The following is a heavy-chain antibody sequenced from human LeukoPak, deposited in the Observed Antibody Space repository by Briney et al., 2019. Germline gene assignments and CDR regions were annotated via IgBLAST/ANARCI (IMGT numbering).Heavy chain of an antibody. V-gene: IGHV1-69*13. CDR3: ARGWLADSTVVTPYNY. Sequence: SVKVSCKASGGTFSSHEISWVRQAPGQGLEWMGGITPMFGIAKYAQKFQGRVTISAVESMSTVHMELSSLRSEDTAKYYCARGWLADSTVVTPYNYWGQGTVVTVSS. J-gene: IGHJ4*02. CDR1: GGTFSSHE. CDR2: ITPMFGIA. D-gene: IGHD4-23*01.